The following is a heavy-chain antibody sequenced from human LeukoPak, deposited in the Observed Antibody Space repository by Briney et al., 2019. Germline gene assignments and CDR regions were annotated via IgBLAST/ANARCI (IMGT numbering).Heavy chain of an antibody. CDR3: ARGSSSGWQTVGY. CDR2: ISYSGST. CDR1: GGSISSYF. V-gene: IGHV4-59*01. Sequence: SETLSLTCTVSGGSISSYFWSWIRQPPGKGLEWIGYISYSGSTNYNPSLKSLVTISVDTSKNQFSLKLSSVTAADTAVYYCARGSSSGWQTVGYWGQGTLVTVSS. J-gene: IGHJ4*02. D-gene: IGHD6-19*01.